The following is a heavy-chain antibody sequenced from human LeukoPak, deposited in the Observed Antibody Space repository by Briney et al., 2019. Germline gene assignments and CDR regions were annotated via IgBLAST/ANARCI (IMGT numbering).Heavy chain of an antibody. Sequence: PGGSLRLSCAASGFVFSSFVMSWVRQAPGKGLEWVSAITGGGVSTFYADSVKGRFTISRDNSKNMVYLQMDSLGVDDSAVYYCAKDRAWIQLWYFENWGQGTLVTVSS. J-gene: IGHJ4*02. D-gene: IGHD5-18*01. CDR3: AKDRAWIQLWYFEN. CDR2: ITGGGVST. V-gene: IGHV3-23*01. CDR1: GFVFSSFV.